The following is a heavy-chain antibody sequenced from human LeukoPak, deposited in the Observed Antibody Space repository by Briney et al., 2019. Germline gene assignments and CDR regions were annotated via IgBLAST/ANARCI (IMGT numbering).Heavy chain of an antibody. CDR3: ARGLPDSSGYYYSDAFDI. J-gene: IGHJ3*02. CDR2: ISSSSSYI. Sequence: KTGGSLRLSCAASGFTFSSYSMNWVRQAPGKGLEWVSSISSSSSYIYYADSVKGRFTISRDNAKNSLYLQMNSLRAEDTAVYYCARGLPDSSGYYYSDAFDIWGQGTMVTVSS. CDR1: GFTFSSYS. V-gene: IGHV3-21*01. D-gene: IGHD3-22*01.